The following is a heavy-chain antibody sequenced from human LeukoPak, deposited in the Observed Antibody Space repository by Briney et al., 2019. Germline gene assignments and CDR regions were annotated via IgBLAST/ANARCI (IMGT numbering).Heavy chain of an antibody. Sequence: SETLSLTCAVSGASISSGLYSWSWIRQPPGKGLEWIGYIYHSGNTYYNPSLKSRVTISIDWSKNQFSLKLSSVTATDTAVYYCARGRLRGTIFGVVTKPYYYYYGMDVWGQGTTVTVSS. CDR1: GASISSGLYS. CDR2: IYHSGNT. J-gene: IGHJ6*02. D-gene: IGHD3-3*01. V-gene: IGHV4-30-2*01. CDR3: ARGRLRGTIFGVVTKPYYYYYGMDV.